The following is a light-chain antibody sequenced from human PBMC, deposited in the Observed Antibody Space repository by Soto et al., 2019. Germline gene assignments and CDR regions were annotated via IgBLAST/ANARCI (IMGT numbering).Light chain of an antibody. Sequence: DIHMTQSPSTLSVSVGDRVTITCRASESINGWLAWYQQKPGRAPRILIYDASKLEPGVPSRLSGSGSVAEYTLTISSLQPEAFATYYGQHYSSYPLTFGGGTKVEL. CDR3: QHYSSYPLT. J-gene: IGKJ4*01. CDR2: DAS. V-gene: IGKV1-5*01. CDR1: ESINGW.